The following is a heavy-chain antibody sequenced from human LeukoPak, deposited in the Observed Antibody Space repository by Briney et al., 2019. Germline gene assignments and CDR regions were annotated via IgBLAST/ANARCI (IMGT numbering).Heavy chain of an antibody. V-gene: IGHV4-4*07. D-gene: IGHD1-14*01. CDR1: GGSISSYY. CDR3: ASAHIAGYYYYYMDV. J-gene: IGHJ6*03. CDR2: IYTSGST. Sequence: SETLSLTCTVSGGSISSYYWSWIRQPAGKGLEWIGRIYTSGSTNYNPSLKSRVTISVDTSKNQFSLILSSVTAADTAVYYCASAHIAGYYYYYMDVWGKGTTVSVSS.